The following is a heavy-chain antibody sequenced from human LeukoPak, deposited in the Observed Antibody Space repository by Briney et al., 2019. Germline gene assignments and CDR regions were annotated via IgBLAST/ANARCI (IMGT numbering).Heavy chain of an antibody. V-gene: IGHV3-48*03. Sequence: GGSLRLSCKASGFTFSNYEIDWVRQAPGKGLEWLSYIDSSSSAIYYADSVKGRFTTSRDNAKNSLYLQINNLRAEDKAVYYCATQLGGYFDYWGQGTLVIVSS. D-gene: IGHD1-1*01. J-gene: IGHJ4*02. CDR2: IDSSSSAI. CDR1: GFTFSNYE. CDR3: ATQLGGYFDY.